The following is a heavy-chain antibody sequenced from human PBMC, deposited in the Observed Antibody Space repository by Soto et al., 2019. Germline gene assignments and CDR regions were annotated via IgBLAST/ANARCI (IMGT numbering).Heavy chain of an antibody. Sequence: ASVKVSCKASGYTFTSYDINWVRQATGQGLEYLGWMNPNSGNTGYVQKFQGRVTMTRDTSISTAYMELSSLRSEDSAVYFCARGIKYGAYSRWFDPWGHGTLVTVSS. V-gene: IGHV1-8*01. D-gene: IGHD4-17*01. CDR3: ARGIKYGAYSRWFDP. CDR2: MNPNSGNT. CDR1: GYTFTSYD. J-gene: IGHJ5*02.